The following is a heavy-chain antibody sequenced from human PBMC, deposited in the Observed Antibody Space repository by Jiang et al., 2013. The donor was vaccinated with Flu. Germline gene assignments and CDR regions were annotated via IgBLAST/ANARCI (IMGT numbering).Heavy chain of an antibody. Sequence: PGGSLRLSCAVSGFAFSSYWMSWVRQAPGKGLEWVANLKKDGSENYYADSVKGRFTISRDNAKNSLYLQMNSLRAEDTAVYYCARDMTPTGYYYGMDVWGQGTTVTVSS. CDR2: LKKDGSEN. CDR1: GFAFSSYW. V-gene: IGHV3-7*01. J-gene: IGHJ6*02. D-gene: IGHD2-21*02. CDR3: ARDMTPTGYYYGMDV.